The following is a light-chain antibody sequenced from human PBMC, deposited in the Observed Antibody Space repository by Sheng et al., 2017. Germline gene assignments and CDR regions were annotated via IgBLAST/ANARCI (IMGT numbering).Light chain of an antibody. CDR1: QSVPSDY. CDR2: GAS. CDR3: QQSYSTRLMYT. Sequence: IVLTQSPGTLSLSPGERATLSCRASQSVPSDYLAWYQQKPDQAPRLLIYGASNRATGIPDRFRGGGSGTDFTLTISSLQPEDFATYYCQQSYSTRLMYTFGQGTKLEIK. V-gene: IGKV3-20*01. J-gene: IGKJ2*01.